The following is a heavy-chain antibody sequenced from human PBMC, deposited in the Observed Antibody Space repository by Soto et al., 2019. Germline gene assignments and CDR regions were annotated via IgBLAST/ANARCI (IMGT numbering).Heavy chain of an antibody. J-gene: IGHJ4*02. V-gene: IGHV4-61*08. CDR1: GGSISSGDYY. CDR2: IYYSGST. D-gene: IGHD3-10*01. Sequence: PSETLSLTCTVSGGSISSGDYYWSWIRQPPGKGLEWIGYIYYSGSTNYNPSLKSRVTISVDTSKNQFSLKLSSVTAADTAVYYCARGGNYYGSGKRNLDYWGQGTLVTVSS. CDR3: ARGGNYYGSGKRNLDY.